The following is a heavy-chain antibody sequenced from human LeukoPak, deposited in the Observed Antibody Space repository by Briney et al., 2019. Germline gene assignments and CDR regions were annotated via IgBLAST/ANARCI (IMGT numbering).Heavy chain of an antibody. CDR3: ARDLTYYYVSGSYGMGGFDY. J-gene: IGHJ4*02. CDR2: INPNSGGT. CDR1: GYTFTGYY. Sequence: ASVKVSCKASGYTFTGYYMHWVRQAPGQGLEWMGWINPNSGGTNYAQKFQGRVTMTRDTSISTAYMELSRLRSDDTAVYYCARDLTYYYVSGSYGMGGFDYWGQGTLVTVSS. V-gene: IGHV1-2*02. D-gene: IGHD3-10*01.